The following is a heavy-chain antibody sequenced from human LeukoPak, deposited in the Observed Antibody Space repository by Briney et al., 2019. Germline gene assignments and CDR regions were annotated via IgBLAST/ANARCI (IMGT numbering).Heavy chain of an antibody. CDR3: ASEYCSSTRCGVNS. CDR1: GGSIINSNW. CDR2: IDHSGST. V-gene: IGHV4-4*02. D-gene: IGHD2-2*01. J-gene: IGHJ4*02. Sequence: SGTLSLTCAVSGGSIINSNWWSWVRQPPGKGLEWIGEIDHSGSTSYNPSLKSRVTMSVDRSQNQFSLRLSTVTAADTAVYHCASEYCSSTRCGVNSWGQGTLVTVSS.